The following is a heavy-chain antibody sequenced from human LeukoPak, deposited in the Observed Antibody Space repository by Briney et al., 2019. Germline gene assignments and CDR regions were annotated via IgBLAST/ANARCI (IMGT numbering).Heavy chain of an antibody. Sequence: SETLSLTRTVSGGSISSDYWSWIRQPPGKGLEWIGYIYYSGSTNYNPSLKSRATISVDTSKKQFSLKLSSVTAADTAVYYCARRSLVRTVGYYYAMDVWGQGTTVTVSS. J-gene: IGHJ6*02. CDR2: IYYSGST. D-gene: IGHD1-26*01. CDR1: GGSISSDY. V-gene: IGHV4-59*08. CDR3: ARRSLVRTVGYYYAMDV.